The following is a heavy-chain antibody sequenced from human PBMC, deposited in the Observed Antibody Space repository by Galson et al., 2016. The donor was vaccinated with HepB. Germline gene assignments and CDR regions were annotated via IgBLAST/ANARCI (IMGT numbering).Heavy chain of an antibody. CDR1: GFTFSNYW. J-gene: IGHJ4*02. CDR3: ARVPGRAMGY. V-gene: IGHV3-7*01. D-gene: IGHD5-24*01. Sequence: SLRLSCAASGFTFSNYWMNWVRQAPGKGLEWVANINQDGGEKNYVDSAKGRFTISRDNAKNALYLQMNSLRAEDTAVYYCARVPGRAMGYWGQGTLVTVSS. CDR2: INQDGGEK.